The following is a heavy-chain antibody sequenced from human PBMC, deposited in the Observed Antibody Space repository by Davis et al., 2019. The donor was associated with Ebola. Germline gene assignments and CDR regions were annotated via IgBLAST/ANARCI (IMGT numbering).Heavy chain of an antibody. J-gene: IGHJ4*02. CDR2: ISGAGYNT. CDR3: SKEGRTGTLKY. D-gene: IGHD1-1*01. CDR1: GFSFTNYA. V-gene: IGHV3-23*01. Sequence: GESLKISCEASGFSFTNYAMNWVRQGPGQGLEWVSGISGAGYNTYHADSVKGRFTISRDNSKNTVFLQMSSLRAEDTAVYYCSKEGRTGTLKYWGQGTVVTVSS.